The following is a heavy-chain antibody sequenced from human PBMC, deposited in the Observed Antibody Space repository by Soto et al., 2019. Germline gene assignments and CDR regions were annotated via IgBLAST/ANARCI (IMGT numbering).Heavy chain of an antibody. Sequence: EVQLLESGGGLVQPGGSLRLSCAASGFTFSSYAMSWVRQAPGKGLEWVSAISGSGGSTYYADSVKGRFTISRDNSKNTLYLQMNSLRAEDTAVYYCAKGGIVAVPAANDYYYYYGMDVWGQGTTVTVSS. CDR3: AKGGIVAVPAANDYYYYYGMDV. V-gene: IGHV3-23*01. D-gene: IGHD2-2*01. CDR2: ISGSGGST. CDR1: GFTFSSYA. J-gene: IGHJ6*02.